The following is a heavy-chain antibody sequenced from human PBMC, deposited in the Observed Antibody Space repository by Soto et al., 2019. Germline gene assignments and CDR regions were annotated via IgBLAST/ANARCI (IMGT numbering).Heavy chain of an antibody. CDR3: ARDRGGGGVIIPDYYYYYGMDV. D-gene: IGHD3-10*01. Sequence: QVQLVQSGAEVKKPGSSVKVSCKASGGTFSSYAISWVRQAPGQGLEWMGGIIPIFGTANYAQKFPGRVTITADESTSTAYMELSSLRSEDTAVYYCARDRGGGGVIIPDYYYYYGMDVWGQGTTVTVSS. CDR2: IIPIFGTA. J-gene: IGHJ6*02. CDR1: GGTFSSYA. V-gene: IGHV1-69*01.